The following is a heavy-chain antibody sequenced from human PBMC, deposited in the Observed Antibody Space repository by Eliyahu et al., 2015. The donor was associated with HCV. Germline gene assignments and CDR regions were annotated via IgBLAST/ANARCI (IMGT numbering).Heavy chain of an antibody. Sequence: QLQLQESGPGLVKPSETLSLTCTVSGGAISTSGYFWGWIRRPPGKGLEYIASIYYRKSAYYNPSLKDRVSLSVDASQNQFSLRLSSVTAADTATYYCARHSYDSRELLDPWGPGIRVTVSS. CDR2: IYYRKSA. V-gene: IGHV4-39*01. D-gene: IGHD3-22*01. CDR1: GGAISTSGYF. CDR3: ARHSYDSRELLDP. J-gene: IGHJ5*02.